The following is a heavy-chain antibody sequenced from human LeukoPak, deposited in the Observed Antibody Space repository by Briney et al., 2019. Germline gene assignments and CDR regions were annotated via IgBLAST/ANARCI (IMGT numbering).Heavy chain of an antibody. CDR3: ARDYYASGSYGDY. J-gene: IGHJ4*02. CDR1: GYTFTGYY. Sequence: ASVKVSCKASGYTFTGYYMHWVRQAPGQGLEWMGWINPNSGGTNYAQKFQGRVTMTRDTSISTAYMELRSLRSDDTAVYYCARDYYASGSYGDYWGQGTLVTVSS. CDR2: INPNSGGT. V-gene: IGHV1-2*02. D-gene: IGHD3-10*01.